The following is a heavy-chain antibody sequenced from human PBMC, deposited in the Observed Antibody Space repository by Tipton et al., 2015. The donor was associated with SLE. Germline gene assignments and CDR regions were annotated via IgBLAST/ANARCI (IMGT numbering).Heavy chain of an antibody. V-gene: IGHV1-18*01. CDR3: ARHIDYYYFDV. J-gene: IGHJ4*02. CDR1: GYSFATYG. Sequence: QVQLVQSGAEVKKPGASVKVSCKTSGYSFATYGISWVRQAPGQGPEWMGWITPYNGQTSYAQNLQGRVTMTTDILTSTAYMELRNLRSDDTAVYYCARHIDYYYFDVWGQGSLVSVSS. CDR2: ITPYNGQT. D-gene: IGHD3-16*01.